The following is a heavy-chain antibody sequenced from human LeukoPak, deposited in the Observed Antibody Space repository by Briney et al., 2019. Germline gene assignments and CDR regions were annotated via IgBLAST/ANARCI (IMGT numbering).Heavy chain of an antibody. D-gene: IGHD3-22*01. CDR2: IYYSGST. CDR3: ARHGADSSGYYYYYFDY. CDR1: GGSISSYY. Sequence: SETLSLTCTVSGGSISSYYWSWIRQPPRKGLEWIGYIYYSGSTNYNPSLKSRVTISVDTSKNQFSLKLSSVTAADTAVYYCARHGADSSGYYYYYFDYWGQGTLVTVSS. V-gene: IGHV4-59*08. J-gene: IGHJ4*02.